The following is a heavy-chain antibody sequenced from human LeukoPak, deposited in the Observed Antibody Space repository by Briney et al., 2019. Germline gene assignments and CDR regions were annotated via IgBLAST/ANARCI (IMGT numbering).Heavy chain of an antibody. Sequence: GGSLRLSCAASGFTFSNAWMSWVRQAPGKGLEWVSAISGSGGSTYYADSVKGRFTISRDNSKNTLYLQMNSLRAEDTAVYYCAKENAVAGPGYFDYWGQGTLVTVSS. CDR3: AKENAVAGPGYFDY. J-gene: IGHJ4*02. D-gene: IGHD6-19*01. CDR1: GFTFSNAW. CDR2: ISGSGGST. V-gene: IGHV3-23*01.